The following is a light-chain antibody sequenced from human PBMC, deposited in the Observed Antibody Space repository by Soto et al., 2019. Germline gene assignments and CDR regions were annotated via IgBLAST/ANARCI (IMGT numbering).Light chain of an antibody. CDR2: GNS. CDR1: SSNIGAGYD. V-gene: IGLV1-40*01. Sequence: QSVVTQPPSVSGAPGQMVTISCTGSSSNIGAGYDVHWYQQLPGTAPKLLIYGNSNRPSGVPDRFSGSKSGTSASLAITGLQAEDEADYYCQSYDSSLSGLYVFGTGTKVTVL. J-gene: IGLJ1*01. CDR3: QSYDSSLSGLYV.